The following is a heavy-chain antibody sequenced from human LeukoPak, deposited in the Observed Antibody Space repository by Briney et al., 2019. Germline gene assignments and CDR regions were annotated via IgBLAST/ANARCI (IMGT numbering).Heavy chain of an antibody. J-gene: IGHJ4*02. Sequence: AGRSLRLSCAASGFTFSSYGMHWVRQAPGKGLEWVAVISYDGSNKYYADSVKGRFTISRDNSKNTLYLQMNSLRAEDTAVYYCARDRGFTMGPSNPFDYWGQGTLVTVSS. V-gene: IGHV3-30*03. CDR2: ISYDGSNK. D-gene: IGHD3-10*01. CDR1: GFTFSSYG. CDR3: ARDRGFTMGPSNPFDY.